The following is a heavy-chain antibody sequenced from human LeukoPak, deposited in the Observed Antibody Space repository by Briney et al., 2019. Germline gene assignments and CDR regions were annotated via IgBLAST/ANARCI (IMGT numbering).Heavy chain of an antibody. V-gene: IGHV4-61*01. J-gene: IGHJ4*02. CDR1: GGSVNSGSYY. CDR3: ARDRRDGYNFFDY. Sequence: SETLSLTCTVSGGSVNSGSYYWSWIRQPLGKGLEWIGYIYYSGTTNYNPSLKSRVTISVDTSKNQFSLKLDSVTAADTAVYYCARDRRDGYNFFDYWGQGTLVTVSS. CDR2: IYYSGTT. D-gene: IGHD5-24*01.